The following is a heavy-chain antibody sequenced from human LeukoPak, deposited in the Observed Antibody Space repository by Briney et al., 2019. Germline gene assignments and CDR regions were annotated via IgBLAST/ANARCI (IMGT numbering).Heavy chain of an antibody. J-gene: IGHJ5*02. Sequence: ASVKVSCKASGYTFTSYGISWVRQAPGQGLEWMGWISAYNGNTNYAQKLQGRVTMTTDTSTSTAYMELRSLRSDDTAVYYCASDRALYSSGWYHWFDPWGQGTLVTVSS. CDR1: GYTFTSYG. D-gene: IGHD6-19*01. CDR3: ASDRALYSSGWYHWFDP. CDR2: ISAYNGNT. V-gene: IGHV1-18*01.